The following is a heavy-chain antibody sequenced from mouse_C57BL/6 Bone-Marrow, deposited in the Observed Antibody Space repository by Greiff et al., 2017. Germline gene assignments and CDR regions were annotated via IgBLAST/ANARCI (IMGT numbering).Heavy chain of an antibody. Sequence: EVNVVESGGGLVQPGGSLKLSCAAYGFNFRDYGMPWVRQAPEKGLELVAYISSGGSTIYYADTLKGRFTISRDNAKNTLFLQMTSLRSEDTAMYYCARRGLPPLDWYFDVWGTGTTVTVSS. D-gene: IGHD2-4*01. CDR3: ARRGLPPLDWYFDV. J-gene: IGHJ1*03. CDR1: GFNFRDYG. V-gene: IGHV5-17*01. CDR2: ISSGGSTI.